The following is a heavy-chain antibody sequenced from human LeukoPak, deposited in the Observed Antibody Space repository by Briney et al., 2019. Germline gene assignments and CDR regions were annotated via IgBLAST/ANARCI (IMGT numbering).Heavy chain of an antibody. V-gene: IGHV4-39*02. D-gene: IGHD6-19*01. Sequence: SETLSLTCTVSGGSISSSSYYWGWIRQPPGKGLEWIGSIYYSGSTYYNPSLKSRVTISVDTSKNQFSLKLSSVTAADTAVYYCARDHSSGWSGYWGQGTLVTVSS. CDR3: ARDHSSGWSGY. CDR2: IYYSGST. J-gene: IGHJ4*02. CDR1: GGSISSSSYY.